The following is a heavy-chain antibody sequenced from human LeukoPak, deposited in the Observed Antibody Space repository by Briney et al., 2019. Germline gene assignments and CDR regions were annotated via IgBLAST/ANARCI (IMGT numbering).Heavy chain of an antibody. CDR3: ARADYSSWSV. J-gene: IGHJ4*02. CDR1: GFTFSTYT. CDR2: ISGSSTSI. V-gene: IGHV3-21*01. Sequence: PGGSLRLSCAASGFTFSTYTMNWVRQAPGKGLEWVSSISGSSTSIYYADSVKGRFTISRDNAQNSLYLQMNSLRADDTAVYYCARADYSSWSVWGQGTLVTVSS. D-gene: IGHD6-13*01.